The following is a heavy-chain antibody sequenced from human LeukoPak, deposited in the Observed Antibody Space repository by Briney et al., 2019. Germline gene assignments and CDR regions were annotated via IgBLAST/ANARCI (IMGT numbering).Heavy chain of an antibody. CDR1: GYTFTNLD. Sequence: ASVKVSCKASGYTFTNLDINWVRQATGQELEWMGWMNPNNGITDHAQKFQGRVAMTRDTSTGTAYMELSSLTFEDTAVYYCARGIDAGVDFWGQGTLITVSS. V-gene: IGHV1-8*01. CDR2: MNPNNGIT. J-gene: IGHJ4*02. CDR3: ARGIDAGVDF. D-gene: IGHD7-27*01.